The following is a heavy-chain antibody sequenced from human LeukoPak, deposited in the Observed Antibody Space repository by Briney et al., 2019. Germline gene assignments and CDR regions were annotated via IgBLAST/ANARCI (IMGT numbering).Heavy chain of an antibody. V-gene: IGHV4-34*01. D-gene: IGHD6-13*01. Sequence: SETLSLTCAVYGGSSSGYYWSWIRQPPGKGLEWIGEINHSGSTNYNPSLKSRVTISVDTSKNQFSLKLSSVTAADTAVYYCARALKSESSSWYSPSAFDIWGQGTMVTVSS. J-gene: IGHJ3*02. CDR3: ARALKSESSSWYSPSAFDI. CDR1: GGSSSGYY. CDR2: INHSGST.